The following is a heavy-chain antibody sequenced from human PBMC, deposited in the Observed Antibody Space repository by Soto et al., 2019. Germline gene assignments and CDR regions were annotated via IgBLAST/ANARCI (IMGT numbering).Heavy chain of an antibody. CDR1: GYTFDIYG. Sequence: GPEVKKPGASVKVSCKASGYTFDIYGISWVRQVPGQGPEWMGWISADNGDTKYAQRMQGRVTMTTDKATSTAYMELRSLRSDDTAVYYCARDRSYYYDSSGYPFDYWGQGSLVTVSS. J-gene: IGHJ4*02. V-gene: IGHV1-18*01. CDR3: ARDRSYYYDSSGYPFDY. CDR2: ISADNGDT. D-gene: IGHD3-22*01.